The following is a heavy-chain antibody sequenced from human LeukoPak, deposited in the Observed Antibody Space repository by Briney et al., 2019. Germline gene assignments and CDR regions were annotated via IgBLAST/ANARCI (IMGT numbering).Heavy chain of an antibody. CDR1: GYTLTELS. J-gene: IGHJ4*02. D-gene: IGHD5-18*01. CDR3: ATAVDTAMVMGFDY. Sequence: GASVKVSCKVSGYTLTELSMHWVRQAPGKGLEWMGGFDPEDGETIYAQKFQGRVTMTEDTSTDTAYMELSSLRSEDTAVYYCATAVDTAMVMGFDYWGQGTLVTVSS. CDR2: FDPEDGET. V-gene: IGHV1-24*01.